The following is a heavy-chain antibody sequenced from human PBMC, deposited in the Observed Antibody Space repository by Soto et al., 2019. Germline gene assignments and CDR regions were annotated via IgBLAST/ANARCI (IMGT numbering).Heavy chain of an antibody. D-gene: IGHD5-12*01. Sequence: SVKVSCKASGGTFSSYAISWVRQAPGQGLEWMGGIIPIFGTANYAQKFQGRVTITADESTSTAYMELSSLRSEDTAVYYCARGATATEVEIDYWGQGTLVTVSS. J-gene: IGHJ4*02. V-gene: IGHV1-69*13. CDR1: GGTFSSYA. CDR3: ARGATATEVEIDY. CDR2: IIPIFGTA.